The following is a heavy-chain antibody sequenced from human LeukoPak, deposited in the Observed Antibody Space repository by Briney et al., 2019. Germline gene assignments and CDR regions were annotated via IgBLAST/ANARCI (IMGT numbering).Heavy chain of an antibody. V-gene: IGHV3-23*01. J-gene: IGHJ4*02. Sequence: AISGSGGSTYYADSVKGLFTISRDNSKNTLYLQMTSLRAEDTVVYYCARGDRSGNDYWGQGTLVTVSS. D-gene: IGHD3-22*01. CDR3: ARGDRSGNDY. CDR2: ISGSGGST.